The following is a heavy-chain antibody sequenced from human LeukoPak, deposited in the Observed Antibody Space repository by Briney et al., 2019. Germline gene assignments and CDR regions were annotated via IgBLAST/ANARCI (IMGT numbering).Heavy chain of an antibody. CDR1: GYTFTSYG. Sequence: ASVKVSCKTSGYTFTSYGISWVRQAPGQGLEWMGWISTYNGNKNHAQKLQGRVTMTTETSTSTAYMELRSLRSDDTAVYYCAREPNSSGWYMFFDYWGQGSLVTVSS. CDR3: AREPNSSGWYMFFDY. D-gene: IGHD6-19*01. J-gene: IGHJ4*02. V-gene: IGHV1-18*01. CDR2: ISTYNGNK.